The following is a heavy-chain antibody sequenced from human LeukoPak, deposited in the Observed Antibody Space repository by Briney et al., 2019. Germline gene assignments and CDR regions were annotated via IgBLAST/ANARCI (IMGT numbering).Heavy chain of an antibody. V-gene: IGHV1-2*02. D-gene: IGHD3-22*01. CDR1: GYTFTGYY. J-gene: IGHJ4*02. CDR2: INPNSGGT. CDR3: ATDYYDSSGSFDY. Sequence: ASVKVSCKASGYTFTGYYMHWVRQAPGQGLEWMGWINPNSGGTNYAQKFQGRVTMTRDTSISTAYMELSRLRSDDTAVYYCATDYYDSSGSFDYWGQGTLVTVSS.